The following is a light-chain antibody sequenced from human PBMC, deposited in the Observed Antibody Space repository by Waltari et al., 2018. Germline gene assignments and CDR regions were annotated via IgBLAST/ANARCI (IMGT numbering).Light chain of an antibody. CDR1: QSVLYSANNKNY. CDR2: RAS. Sequence: DIVMTQSPDSLAVPLGERATINCKSSQSVLYSANNKNYLAWYQQKPGQPPKFLIHRASTRESGVPDRFSGSGSGTDFTLTISSLQAEDVAVYYCQQFYSTPLTFGGGTKVEIK. CDR3: QQFYSTPLT. V-gene: IGKV4-1*01. J-gene: IGKJ4*01.